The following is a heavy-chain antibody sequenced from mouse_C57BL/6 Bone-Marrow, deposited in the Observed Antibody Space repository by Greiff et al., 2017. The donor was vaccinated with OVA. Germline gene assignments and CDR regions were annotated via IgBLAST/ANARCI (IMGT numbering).Heavy chain of an antibody. Sequence: QVQLQQPGAELVRPGSSVKLSCKASGYTFTSYWMDWVKQRPGQGLEWIGNIYPSDSGTHYNEKFKDKATLTVDKSSSTAYMQLSSLTSEDSAVYYGARGTGTVGYWGQGTTLTVSS. CDR2: IYPSDSGT. V-gene: IGHV1-61*01. D-gene: IGHD4-1*01. CDR3: ARGTGTVGY. J-gene: IGHJ2*01. CDR1: GYTFTSYW.